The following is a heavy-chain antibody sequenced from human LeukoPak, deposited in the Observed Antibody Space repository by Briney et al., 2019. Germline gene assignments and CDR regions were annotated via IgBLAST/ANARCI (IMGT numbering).Heavy chain of an antibody. CDR2: IYYTGNT. Sequence: SETLSLTCTVSSASISNTIYYWSWIRQPPGKGLEWNGYIYYTGNTYYNPSLKSRVTISVDTSKNQFSLKLTSVTAADTAVYYCARGSIVVAPAVNWFDPWGQGTLVTVSS. J-gene: IGHJ5*02. D-gene: IGHD2-2*01. CDR1: SASISNTIYY. CDR3: ARGSIVVAPAVNWFDP. V-gene: IGHV4-30-4*08.